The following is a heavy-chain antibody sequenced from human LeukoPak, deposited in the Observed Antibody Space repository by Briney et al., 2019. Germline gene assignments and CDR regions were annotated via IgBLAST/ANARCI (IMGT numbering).Heavy chain of an antibody. J-gene: IGHJ5*02. D-gene: IGHD4-17*01. Sequence: SETLSLTCTVSGGSISGYYWSWIRQPPRKGLEWIGYIYSSGSTKYDPSLESRVTISPDTSKNQVSLNLSSVTAADTAIYFCARGHYDLAPWGQGILVTVSS. CDR1: GGSISGYY. CDR3: ARGHYDLAP. CDR2: IYSSGST. V-gene: IGHV4-59*01.